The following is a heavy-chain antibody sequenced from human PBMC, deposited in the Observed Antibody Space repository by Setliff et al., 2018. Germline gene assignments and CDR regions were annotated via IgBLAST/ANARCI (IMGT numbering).Heavy chain of an antibody. Sequence: SETLSLTCTVSGGSISNYYWSWIRQPAGKGLEWIGRIYTSGSTNYNPSLKSRVTISADTSKSEFSLRLNSVTAADMAVYYCAREQWLDPPGYYYMDVWAKGTTVTVSS. J-gene: IGHJ6*03. D-gene: IGHD6-19*01. CDR3: AREQWLDPPGYYYMDV. CDR2: IYTSGST. CDR1: GGSISNYY. V-gene: IGHV4-4*07.